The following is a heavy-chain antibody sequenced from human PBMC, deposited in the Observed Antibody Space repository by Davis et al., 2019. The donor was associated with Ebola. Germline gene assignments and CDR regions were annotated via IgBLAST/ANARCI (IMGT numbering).Heavy chain of an antibody. D-gene: IGHD5-24*01. Sequence: GGSLRLSCAASGFTFSSYGMHWVRQAPGKGLEWVAVISYDGSNKYYADSVKGRFTISRDNSKNTLYLQMNSLRAEDTAVYYCARDRGYGSKIYWYFDLWGRGTLVTVSS. CDR3: ARDRGYGSKIYWYFDL. J-gene: IGHJ2*01. CDR2: ISYDGSNK. CDR1: GFTFSSYG. V-gene: IGHV3-30*03.